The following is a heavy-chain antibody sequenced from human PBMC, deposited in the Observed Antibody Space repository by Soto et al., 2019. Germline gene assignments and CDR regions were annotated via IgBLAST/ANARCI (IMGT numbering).Heavy chain of an antibody. V-gene: IGHV3-73*01. CDR1: GFTFSDSA. CDR2: IRNKGNNYAT. D-gene: IGHD5-18*01. J-gene: IGHJ4*02. Sequence: PWGSLRLSCAASGFTFSDSAMHWVRQASGKGLEWVGRIRNKGNNYATAYTASVKGRFTISRDDSKNTVYLQMNSLKIDDTAVYYCTSRRDWTAVDPLDYWGLGTLVTAPQ. CDR3: TSRRDWTAVDPLDY.